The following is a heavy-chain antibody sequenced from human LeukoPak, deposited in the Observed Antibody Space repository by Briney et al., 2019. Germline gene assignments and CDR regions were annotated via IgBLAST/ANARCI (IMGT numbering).Heavy chain of an antibody. CDR2: ISWNSGSI. CDR3: AKGGAVVAATLDY. V-gene: IGHV3-9*01. CDR1: GFTFDDYA. J-gene: IGHJ4*02. Sequence: GGSLRLSCAASGFTFDDYAMHWVRQAPGKGLEWVSGISWNSGSIGYADSVKGRFTISRDNAKNSLYLQMNSLRAEDTALYYCAKGGAVVAATLDYWGQGTLVTVSS. D-gene: IGHD2-15*01.